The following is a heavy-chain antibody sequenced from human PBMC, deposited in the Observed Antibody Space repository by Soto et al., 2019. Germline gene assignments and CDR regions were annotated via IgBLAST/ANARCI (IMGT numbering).Heavy chain of an antibody. CDR3: ATVRFGELNVPREHAFDI. D-gene: IGHD3-10*01. CDR2: INSDGSST. J-gene: IGHJ3*02. Sequence: GKGLVWVSRINSDGSSTSYADSVKGRLTISRDNAKNTLYLQMNSLRAEDTAVYYCATVRFGELNVPREHAFDICGEGTMVTXSS. V-gene: IGHV3-74*01.